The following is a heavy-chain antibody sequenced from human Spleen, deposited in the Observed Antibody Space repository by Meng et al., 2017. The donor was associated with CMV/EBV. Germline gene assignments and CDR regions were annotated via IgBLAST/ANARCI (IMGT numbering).Heavy chain of an antibody. CDR1: GFTFSSYA. Sequence: GESLKISCAASGFTFSSYAMNWVRQAPGKGLEWVSYISTSGATMYNADSVKGRFTISRDDAKHSLYLQMHSLRAEDTGVYYCAARFDYWGQGTLVTVSS. V-gene: IGHV3-48*03. CDR3: AARFDY. CDR2: ISTSGATM. J-gene: IGHJ4*02. D-gene: IGHD6-6*01.